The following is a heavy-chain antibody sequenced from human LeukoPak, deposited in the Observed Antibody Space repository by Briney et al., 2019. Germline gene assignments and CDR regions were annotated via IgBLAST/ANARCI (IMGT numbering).Heavy chain of an antibody. CDR3: AGDSSGYYDLYFDY. D-gene: IGHD3-22*01. V-gene: IGHV1-69*04. Sequence: SVKVSCKASGGTFSSYAISWVRQAPGQGLEWMRRIIPIFGIANYAQKFQGRVTITADKFTSTAYMELSSLRSEDTAVYYCAGDSSGYYDLYFDYWGQGTLVTVSS. J-gene: IGHJ4*02. CDR1: GGTFSSYA. CDR2: IIPIFGIA.